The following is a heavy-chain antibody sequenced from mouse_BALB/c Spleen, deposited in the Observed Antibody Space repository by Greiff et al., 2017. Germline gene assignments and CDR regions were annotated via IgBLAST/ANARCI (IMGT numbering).Heavy chain of an antibody. J-gene: IGHJ3*01. D-gene: IGHD1-1*01. CDR2: ISSGGST. Sequence: EVQLVESGGGLVKPGGSLKLSCAASGFTFSSYAMSWVRQTPEKRLEWVASISSGGSTYYPDSVKGRFTISRDNARNILYLQMSGLRSEDTAMYYCASDYYGSSWFAYWGQGTLVTVSA. CDR3: ASDYYGSSWFAY. CDR1: GFTFSSYA. V-gene: IGHV5-6-5*01.